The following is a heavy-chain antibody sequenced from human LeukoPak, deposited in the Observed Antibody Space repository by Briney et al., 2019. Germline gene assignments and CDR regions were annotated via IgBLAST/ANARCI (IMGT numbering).Heavy chain of an antibody. Sequence: GGSLRLSCAASGFTFSNYWTSWVRQAPGKGLEWLADIKQDGSEKYYVDSVKGRFTISRDNAKNSLYLQMNSLRAEDTSVYYCARVQSGTTRLNTWFDPWGQGTLVTVSS. V-gene: IGHV3-7*01. D-gene: IGHD3-10*01. CDR3: ARVQSGTTRLNTWFDP. J-gene: IGHJ5*02. CDR1: GFTFSNYW. CDR2: IKQDGSEK.